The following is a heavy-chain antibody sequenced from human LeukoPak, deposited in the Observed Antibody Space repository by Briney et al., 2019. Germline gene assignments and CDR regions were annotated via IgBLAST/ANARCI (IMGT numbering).Heavy chain of an antibody. CDR3: VGGAPNWGFDF. V-gene: IGHV1-3*01. Sequence: ASVKVSCKASGYTFTSYAMHWVRQAPGQRLEWMGWINAGNGNTKYSQKFQGRVTITRDTSASTAYMELSSLRSDDTAVYYCVGGAPNWGFDFWGQGTLVTVSS. D-gene: IGHD7-27*01. CDR1: GYTFTSYA. CDR2: INAGNGNT. J-gene: IGHJ4*02.